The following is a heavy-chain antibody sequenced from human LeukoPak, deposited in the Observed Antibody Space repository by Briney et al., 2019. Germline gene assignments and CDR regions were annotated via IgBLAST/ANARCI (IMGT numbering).Heavy chain of an antibody. CDR2: IGYDGTNK. Sequence: GGSLRLSCAASGFTFSTYGMHWVRQAPGRGLEWVAFIGYDGTNKHYIDSVKGRFIISRDNSKNTLYLQMNSLRTEDTAVYYCAKKGEVLFDYRGQGTLVTVSS. CDR1: GFTFSTYG. CDR3: AKKGEVLFDY. V-gene: IGHV3-30*02. J-gene: IGHJ4*02. D-gene: IGHD2-21*01.